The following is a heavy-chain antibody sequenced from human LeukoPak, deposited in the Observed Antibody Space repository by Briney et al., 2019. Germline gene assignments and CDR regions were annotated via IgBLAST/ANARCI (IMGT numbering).Heavy chain of an antibody. D-gene: IGHD5-18*01. V-gene: IGHV1-69*05. Sequence: SVKVSCKASGGTFSNYAISWVRQAPGQGLEWMGRIIPIFGTANYAQKFQGRVTITTDESTSTAYMELSSLRSEDTAVYYCATVGRGYSYGYWGQGTLVTVSS. CDR1: GGTFSNYA. CDR2: IIPIFGTA. CDR3: ATVGRGYSYGY. J-gene: IGHJ4*02.